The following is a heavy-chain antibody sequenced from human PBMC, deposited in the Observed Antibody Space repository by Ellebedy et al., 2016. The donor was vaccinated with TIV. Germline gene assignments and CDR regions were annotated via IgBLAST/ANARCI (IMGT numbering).Heavy chain of an antibody. J-gene: IGHJ4*02. V-gene: IGHV4-39*01. CDR3: ARTDPWQPIDD. D-gene: IGHD2-21*02. CDR1: GCPVSSTRYY. Sequence: MPSETLSLTCSVPGCPVSSTRYYWAWIRQPPGKGLEYIGSVYYSGSPYYNPSFKSRVTLSADTSKNQFSLNLRTVNAADTAVYYCARTDPWQPIDDWGQGILVSVSS. CDR2: VYYSGSP.